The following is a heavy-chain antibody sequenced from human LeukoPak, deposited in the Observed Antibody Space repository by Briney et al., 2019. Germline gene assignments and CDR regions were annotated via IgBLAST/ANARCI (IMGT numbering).Heavy chain of an antibody. D-gene: IGHD6-6*01. V-gene: IGHV3-48*01. J-gene: IGHJ4*02. CDR3: ARGGAARPDY. CDR1: GFTFSNYG. Sequence: PGGSLRLSCAASGFTFSNYGMNWVRQVPGKGLEWVSYISSTRSSISYADSVKGRFTISRDNAKNSLYLQLNSPRVEDTAIYYCARGGAARPDYWGQGTLVTVSS. CDR2: ISSTRSSI.